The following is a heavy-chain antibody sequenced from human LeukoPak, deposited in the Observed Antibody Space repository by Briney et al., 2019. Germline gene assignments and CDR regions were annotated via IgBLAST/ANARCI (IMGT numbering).Heavy chain of an antibody. J-gene: IGHJ6*03. V-gene: IGHV3-21*01. Sequence: PGGSLRLSCAASGFTFSSYNMNWVRQAPGKGLEWVSSITSSSSYIYYADSVKGRFTISRDNAKNSLYLQMNSLRAEDTAVYYCARTETWYSSSWGYYYYMDVWGKGTTVTISS. CDR3: ARTETWYSSSWGYYYYMDV. CDR2: ITSSSSYI. D-gene: IGHD6-13*01. CDR1: GFTFSSYN.